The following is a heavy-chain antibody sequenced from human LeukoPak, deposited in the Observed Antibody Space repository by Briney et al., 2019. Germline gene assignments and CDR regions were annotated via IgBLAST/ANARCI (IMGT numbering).Heavy chain of an antibody. Sequence: PGGSLRLSCAASGFTFSSYWMHWVRQAPGKGLVWVSRINSDGSSTSYADSVKGRFTISRDNAKNTLYLRMNSLRAEDTAVYYCAREGGSSSWSNSLDYWGQGTLVTVSS. CDR1: GFTFSSYW. V-gene: IGHV3-74*01. CDR3: AREGGSSSWSNSLDY. J-gene: IGHJ4*02. CDR2: INSDGSST. D-gene: IGHD6-13*01.